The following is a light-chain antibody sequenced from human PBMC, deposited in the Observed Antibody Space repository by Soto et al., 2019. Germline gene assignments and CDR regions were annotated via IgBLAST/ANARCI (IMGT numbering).Light chain of an antibody. J-gene: IGKJ1*01. CDR1: LDIRNE. V-gene: IGKV1-17*01. CDR2: DAS. CDR3: LQHKSYPLT. Sequence: IQVTQSPSSLSASVGDRVTITCRASLDIRNELDWYQQKPGKAPKRLIYDASTLQDWVPSRFSGDGSGTEFTLTISSLQSEDFATYFCLQHKSYPLTFGQGTKV.